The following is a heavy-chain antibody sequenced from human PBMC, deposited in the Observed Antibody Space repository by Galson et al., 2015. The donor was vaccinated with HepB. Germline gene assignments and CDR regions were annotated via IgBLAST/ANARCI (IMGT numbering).Heavy chain of an antibody. CDR3: ARGQAYSSSWYVGPGGAALRIDP. CDR2: IYYSGST. V-gene: IGHV4-59*12. CDR1: VSSNSAA. Sequence: VSSNSAAWNWIRQPPGKGLEWIGYIYYSGSTNYNPSLKSRVTISVDTSKNQFSLKLSSVTAADTAVYYCARGQAYSSSWYVGPGGAALRIDPWGQGTLVTVSS. D-gene: IGHD6-13*01. J-gene: IGHJ5*02.